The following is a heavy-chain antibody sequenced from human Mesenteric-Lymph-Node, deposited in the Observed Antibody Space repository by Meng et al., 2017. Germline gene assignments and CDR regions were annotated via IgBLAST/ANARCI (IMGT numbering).Heavy chain of an antibody. Sequence: QVQLVESGGGVVQPGRSLRLSCAASGFNFSSYGMHWVRQAPGKGLEWVAVIWYDGSNKNYADSVKGRFTISRDNSKNTLYLQMNSLRAEDTAVYYCARQGNYDSIGSLDYWGQGTLVTVSS. CDR2: IWYDGSNK. D-gene: IGHD3-22*01. J-gene: IGHJ4*02. CDR1: GFNFSSYG. CDR3: ARQGNYDSIGSLDY. V-gene: IGHV3-33*01.